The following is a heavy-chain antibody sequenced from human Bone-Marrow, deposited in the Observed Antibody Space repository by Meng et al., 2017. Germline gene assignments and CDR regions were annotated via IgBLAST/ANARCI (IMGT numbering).Heavy chain of an antibody. CDR3: ARGDYGGNSIPNWFDP. J-gene: IGHJ5*02. V-gene: IGHV3-48*03. CDR1: GFTFSSYE. CDR2: ISSSGSTI. D-gene: IGHD4-23*01. Sequence: GGSLRLSCAASGFTFSSYEMNWVRQAPGKGLEWVSYISSSGSTIYYADSVKGRFTISRDNAKNSLYLQMNSLRAEDTAVYYCARGDYGGNSIPNWFDPWGQGTRVTCSS.